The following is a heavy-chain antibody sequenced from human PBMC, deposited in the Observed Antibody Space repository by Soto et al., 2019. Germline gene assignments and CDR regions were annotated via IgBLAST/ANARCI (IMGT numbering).Heavy chain of an antibody. Sequence: GSLRLSCAASGFTFSASAIHWVRQASGKGLEWVGRIRSKPNSYATAYAASVKGRFTISRDDSKNTAYLQMNSLKTEDTAVYYCTRREILDDGMDVWGQGTTVTVSS. CDR1: GFTFSASA. CDR3: TRREILDDGMDV. J-gene: IGHJ6*02. D-gene: IGHD1-1*01. CDR2: IRSKPNSYAT. V-gene: IGHV3-73*01.